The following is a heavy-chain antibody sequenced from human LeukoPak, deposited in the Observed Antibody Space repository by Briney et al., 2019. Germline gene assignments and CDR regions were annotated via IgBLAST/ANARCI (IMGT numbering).Heavy chain of an antibody. D-gene: IGHD5-12*01. CDR2: ISYDGNIK. J-gene: IGHJ3*02. V-gene: IGHV3-30*18. CDR3: AKERVYSGYDYGALDAFDI. Sequence: PGRSLRLSCAASGFTFSSYGMHWVRQAPGKGLEWVAVISYDGNIKYHADSVKGRFTISRDNSKNTLYLQMNSLRAEDTAVYYCAKERVYSGYDYGALDAFDIWGQGTMVTVSS. CDR1: GFTFSSYG.